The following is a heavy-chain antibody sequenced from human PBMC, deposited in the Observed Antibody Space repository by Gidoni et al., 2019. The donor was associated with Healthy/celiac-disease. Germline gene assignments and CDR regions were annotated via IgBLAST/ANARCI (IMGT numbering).Heavy chain of an antibody. CDR1: GFTFSGYG. Sequence: QVQLVESGGGVVQPGRSLRLSCAASGFTFSGYGMHWVRQAPGKGLEWVAVIWYDGSNKYYADSVKGRLTISRDNSKNTLYLQMNSLRAEDTAVYYCARDGRGLADWWYFDYWGLGTLVTVSS. V-gene: IGHV3-33*01. CDR3: ARDGRGLADWWYFDY. CDR2: IWYDGSNK. J-gene: IGHJ4*02. D-gene: IGHD2-15*01.